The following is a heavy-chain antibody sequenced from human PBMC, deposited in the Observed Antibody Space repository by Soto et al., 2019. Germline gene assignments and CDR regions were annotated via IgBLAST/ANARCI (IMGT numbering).Heavy chain of an antibody. Sequence: QVQLVQSGAEVKKPGSSVKVSCKASGGTFSSYTISWVRQAPGQGLEWMGRIIPILGIANYAQKFQGRVTITADKSTSTAYMELSSLRSEDTAVYYCARGYGDLYYFDYWGQGPLVTVSS. D-gene: IGHD4-17*01. CDR3: ARGYGDLYYFDY. J-gene: IGHJ4*02. V-gene: IGHV1-69*02. CDR1: GGTFSSYT. CDR2: IIPILGIA.